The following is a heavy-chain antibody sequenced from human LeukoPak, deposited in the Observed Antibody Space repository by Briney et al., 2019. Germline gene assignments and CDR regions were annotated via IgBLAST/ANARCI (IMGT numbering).Heavy chain of an antibody. V-gene: IGHV3-23*01. CDR1: GFTFNIYA. D-gene: IGHD5-18*01. CDR3: GKDRGYSYGYGFDY. Sequence: GGSLRLSCAASGFTFNIYAMSWVRQTPGTGLEWVSAISGSGGSTYYADSVKGRFTISRDNSKNTLYLQMNSLRAEDTAVYYCGKDRGYSYGYGFDYWGQGTLVTVSS. CDR2: ISGSGGST. J-gene: IGHJ4*02.